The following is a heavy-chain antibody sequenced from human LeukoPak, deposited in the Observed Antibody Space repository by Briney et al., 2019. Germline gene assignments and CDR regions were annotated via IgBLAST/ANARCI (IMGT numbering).Heavy chain of an antibody. D-gene: IGHD3-10*01. CDR3: ARGGGSYDY. Sequence: PGGSLRLSCAASGFTFSGYWMSWVRQAPGKGLEWVANIKQDGSEKYYVDSVKGRFTISRDNAKNSLYLQMNSLRAEDTAVYYCARGGGSYDYWGQGTLVTVSS. V-gene: IGHV3-7*01. CDR2: IKQDGSEK. CDR1: GFTFSGYW. J-gene: IGHJ4*02.